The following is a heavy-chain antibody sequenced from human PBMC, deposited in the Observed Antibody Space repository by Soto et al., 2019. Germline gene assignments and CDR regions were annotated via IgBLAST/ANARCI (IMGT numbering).Heavy chain of an antibody. CDR2: IYYSGST. V-gene: IGHV4-59*01. J-gene: IGHJ3*02. CDR3: ARGFGGTTDTDAFEI. Sequence: PSETLSLTCTVSGCSISSYYWSWIRQPPGKGLEWIGYIYYSGSTNYNPFLKSRVTISVDTSKNQFSLKLSSVTAADTTVYYCARGFGGTTDTDAFEIWGKGKMVTV. D-gene: IGHD3-10*01. CDR1: GCSISSYY.